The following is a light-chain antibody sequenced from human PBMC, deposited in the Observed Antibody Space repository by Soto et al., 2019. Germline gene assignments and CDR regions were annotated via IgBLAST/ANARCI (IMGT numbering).Light chain of an antibody. V-gene: IGKV1-39*01. CDR2: GTS. Sequence: DIQMTQSPSSLSASVGDIFTITCRASQSISNLLNWYQHKPGKAPKLLIYGTSTLQSGVPSRFSGSGSGTDFTLTISSLQREDFATYYCQQSYSSSWTFGQGTKVEIK. CDR3: QQSYSSSWT. CDR1: QSISNL. J-gene: IGKJ1*01.